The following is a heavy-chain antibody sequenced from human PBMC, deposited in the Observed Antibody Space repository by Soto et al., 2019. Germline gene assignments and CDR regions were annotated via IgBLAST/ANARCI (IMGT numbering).Heavy chain of an antibody. D-gene: IGHD1-7*01. CDR1: GFTFSSYG. Sequence: QVQLVESGGGVVQPGRSLRLSCAASGFTFSSYGMHWVRQAPGKGLEWVAVISYDGSNKYYADSVKGRFTISRDNSKNPLYLQMNSLRAEDTAVYYCAKAKLASEYYYYYYGMDVWGQGTTVTVSS. CDR3: AKAKLASEYYYYYYGMDV. V-gene: IGHV3-30*18. J-gene: IGHJ6*02. CDR2: ISYDGSNK.